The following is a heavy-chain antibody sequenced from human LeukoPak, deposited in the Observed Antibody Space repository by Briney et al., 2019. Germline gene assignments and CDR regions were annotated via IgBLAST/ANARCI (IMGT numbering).Heavy chain of an antibody. D-gene: IGHD3-22*01. CDR2: INPNSGVT. CDR1: GYTFTGYY. CDR3: ARGPPTRVVVITTGDFDY. Sequence: GASVKVSCKASGYTFTGYYIHWVRQAPGQGLEWMGWINPNSGVTKFAQKFQGRVTVTRDTSISTAYMEMRRLRPDVRAVYFCARGPPTRVVVITTGDFDYWGQGTLVTVSS. V-gene: IGHV1-2*02. J-gene: IGHJ4*02.